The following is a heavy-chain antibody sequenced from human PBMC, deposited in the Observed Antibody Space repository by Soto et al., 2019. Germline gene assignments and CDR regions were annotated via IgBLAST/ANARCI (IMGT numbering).Heavy chain of an antibody. J-gene: IGHJ4*02. V-gene: IGHV1-46*03. CDR3: ARDVLYPSRGVQGYYFDY. CDR2: INPSGGST. Sequence: ASVKVSCKASGYTFTSYYMHWVRQAPGQGLEWMGIINPSGGSTSYAQKFQGRVTMTRDTSTSTVYMELSSLRSEDTAVYYCARDVLYPSRGVQGYYFDYWGQGTLVTVSS. CDR1: GYTFTSYY. D-gene: IGHD3-10*01.